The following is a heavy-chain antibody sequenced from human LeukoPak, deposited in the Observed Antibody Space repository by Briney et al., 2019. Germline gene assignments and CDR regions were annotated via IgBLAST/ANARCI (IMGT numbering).Heavy chain of an antibody. V-gene: IGHV1-18*01. D-gene: IGHD3-9*01. Sequence: AASVKVSCKASGYTFTSYGISWVRQAPGQGLEWMGWISAYNGNTNYAQKLQGRVTMTTDTSTSTAYMELRSLRSDDTAVYYCARLRDVLRYFDWASIHFDYWGQGTLVTVSS. J-gene: IGHJ4*02. CDR2: ISAYNGNT. CDR3: ARLRDVLRYFDWASIHFDY. CDR1: GYTFTSYG.